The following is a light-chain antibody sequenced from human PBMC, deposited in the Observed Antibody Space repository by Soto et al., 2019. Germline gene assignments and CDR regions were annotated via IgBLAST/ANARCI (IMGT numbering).Light chain of an antibody. CDR2: GAS. CDR3: HRYVSSPLT. Sequence: EIVLTQSPGTLSLYPGERATLSCRASQSVSSSYLAWYQQKPGQAPSLLIYGASSRATGIPDRFSGSGSGTDFTLTISRLEPEDFAVYYCHRYVSSPLTFGGGPKVEIK. V-gene: IGKV3-20*01. J-gene: IGKJ4*01. CDR1: QSVSSSY.